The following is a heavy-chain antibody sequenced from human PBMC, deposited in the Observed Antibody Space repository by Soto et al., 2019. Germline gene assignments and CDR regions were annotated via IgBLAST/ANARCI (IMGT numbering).Heavy chain of an antibody. V-gene: IGHV1-3*01. D-gene: IGHD2-15*01. CDR1: GYTFTSYA. CDR3: ARVYCSGGSCYSTGAFDI. CDR2: INAGNGNT. Sequence: GASLKVSCKASGYTFTSYAMHWVRQAPGQRLEWMGWINAGNGNTKYSQKFQGRVTITRDTSASTAYMELSSLRSEDTAVYYCARVYCSGGSCYSTGAFDIWGQGTMVTVSS. J-gene: IGHJ3*02.